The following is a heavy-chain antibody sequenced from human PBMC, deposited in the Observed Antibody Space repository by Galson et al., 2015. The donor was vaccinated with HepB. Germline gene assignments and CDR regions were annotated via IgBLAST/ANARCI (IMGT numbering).Heavy chain of an antibody. CDR1: GYTFTSYG. J-gene: IGHJ4*02. D-gene: IGHD2-15*01. Sequence: SVTVSCKASGYTFTSYGISWVRQAPGQGLEWMGWISAYNGNTNYAQKLQGRVTMTTDTSTSTAYMELRSLRPDDTAVYYCARAQHPVVVVAAFFDYWGPRSLGTASS. V-gene: IGHV1-18*01. CDR2: ISAYNGNT. CDR3: ARAQHPVVVVAAFFDY.